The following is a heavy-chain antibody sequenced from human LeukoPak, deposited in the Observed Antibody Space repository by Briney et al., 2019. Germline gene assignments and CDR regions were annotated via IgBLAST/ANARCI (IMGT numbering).Heavy chain of an antibody. Sequence: ASVKVSCKASGYTFTSYYIHWVRQAPGQGLEWMGMIYPRDGSTSYAQKFQGRVTVTRDTSTSTVHMELSGLGSEDTAVYYCARDQEGFDYWGQGTLVTVSS. V-gene: IGHV1-46*01. J-gene: IGHJ4*02. CDR2: IYPRDGST. CDR3: ARDQEGFDY. CDR1: GYTFTSYY.